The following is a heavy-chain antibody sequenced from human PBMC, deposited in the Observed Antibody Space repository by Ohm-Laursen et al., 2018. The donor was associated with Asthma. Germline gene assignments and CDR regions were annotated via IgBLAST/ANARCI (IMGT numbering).Heavy chain of an antibody. D-gene: IGHD1-1*01. J-gene: IGHJ4*02. CDR3: ARGPMHDYYFDN. CDR2: IYYSGSA. V-gene: IGHV4-31*03. CDR1: GGSISSGGYY. Sequence: PSETLSLTCTVSGGSISSGGYYWSWIRQHPGKGLEWIGYIYYSGSAYYNPSLESRLTMSVDTSQNHFSLKLRSVTAADTAVYYCARGPMHDYYFDNWGQGTLVTVSS.